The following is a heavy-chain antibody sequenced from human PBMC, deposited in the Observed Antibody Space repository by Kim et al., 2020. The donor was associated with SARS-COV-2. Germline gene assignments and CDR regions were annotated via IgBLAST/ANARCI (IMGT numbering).Heavy chain of an antibody. CDR3: ARNEK. CDR2: IKEDGSEK. CDR1: GFTFSRYW. Sequence: GGSLRLSCAASGFTFSRYWMSWVRQAPGKGLEWVANIKEDGSEKYYEDSVKGRFTISRDNAKNSLYLQMNSLRVEDTAVYYCARNEKWGQGTLVTVSS. V-gene: IGHV3-7*01. J-gene: IGHJ4*02.